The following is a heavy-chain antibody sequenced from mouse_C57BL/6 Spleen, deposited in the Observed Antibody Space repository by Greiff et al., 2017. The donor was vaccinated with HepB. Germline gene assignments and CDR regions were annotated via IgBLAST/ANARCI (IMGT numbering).Heavy chain of an antibody. Sequence: EVQLVESVAELVRPGASVKLSCTASGFNIKNTYMHWVKQRPEQGLEWIGRIDPANGNTKYAPKFQGKATITADTSSNTAYLQLSSLTSEDTAIYYCARSMVTKGYYFDYWGQGTTLTVSS. J-gene: IGHJ2*01. CDR2: IDPANGNT. D-gene: IGHD2-2*01. V-gene: IGHV14-3*01. CDR1: GFNIKNTY. CDR3: ARSMVTKGYYFDY.